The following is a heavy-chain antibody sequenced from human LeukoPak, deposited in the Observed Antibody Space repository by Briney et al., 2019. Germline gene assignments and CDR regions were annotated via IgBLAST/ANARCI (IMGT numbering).Heavy chain of an antibody. CDR1: GFSFSTNS. D-gene: IGHD1-26*01. J-gene: IGHJ4*02. V-gene: IGHV3-48*01. Sequence: GGSLRLSCAASGFSFSTNSMNWVRQVPGKGLEWISYISSNSATTYYADSVKGRFTISRDDAKNSLYLHMNSLRADDTAVYYCARDTRSLIDYWGQGTLVTVSS. CDR2: ISSNSATT. CDR3: ARDTRSLIDY.